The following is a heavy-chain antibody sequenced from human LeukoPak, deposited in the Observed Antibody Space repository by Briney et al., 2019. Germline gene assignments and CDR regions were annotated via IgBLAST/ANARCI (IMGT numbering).Heavy chain of an antibody. V-gene: IGHV3-7*01. CDR3: ARDNGYYDFWSGYGGNWFDP. J-gene: IGHJ5*02. CDR1: GFTFSSYW. Sequence: GGSLRLSCAASGFTFSSYWMSWVRQAPGKGLEWVANIKQDGSEKYYVDSVKGRFTISRDNAKNSLYLQMNSLRGEDTAVYYCARDNGYYDFWSGYGGNWFDPWGQGTLVTVSS. D-gene: IGHD3-3*01. CDR2: IKQDGSEK.